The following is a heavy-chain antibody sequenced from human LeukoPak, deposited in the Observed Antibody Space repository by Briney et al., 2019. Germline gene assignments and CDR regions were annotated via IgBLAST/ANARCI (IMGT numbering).Heavy chain of an antibody. CDR3: ASPYCSGGSCYDAFDI. Sequence: PSETLSLTCAVYGGSFSGYYWSWIRQPPGKGLEWIGYIYYSGSTNYNPSLKSRVTISVDTSKSQFSLKLSSVTAADTAVYYCASPYCSGGSCYDAFDIWGQGTMVTVSS. D-gene: IGHD2-15*01. CDR2: IYYSGST. J-gene: IGHJ3*02. V-gene: IGHV4-59*08. CDR1: GGSFSGYY.